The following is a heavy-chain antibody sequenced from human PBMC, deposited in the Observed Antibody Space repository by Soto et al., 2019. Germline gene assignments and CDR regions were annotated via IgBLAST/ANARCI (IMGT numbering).Heavy chain of an antibody. D-gene: IGHD3-16*01. CDR1: GFTFSSYS. Sequence: EVQLVESGGGLVQPGGSLRLSCAASGFTFSSYSINWVRQAPGKGLEWVSYISSSSNTIYYADSVKGRFTISRDNAKNSLYLQMNSLRAEDTAVYHCARENPTRGGGAFDIWGQGTMVTVSS. J-gene: IGHJ3*02. CDR3: ARENPTRGGGAFDI. V-gene: IGHV3-48*01. CDR2: ISSSSNTI.